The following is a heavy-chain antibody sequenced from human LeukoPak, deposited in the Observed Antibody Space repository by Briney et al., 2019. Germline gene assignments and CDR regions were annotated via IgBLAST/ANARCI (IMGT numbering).Heavy chain of an antibody. V-gene: IGHV4-59*01. D-gene: IGHD3-10*01. CDR1: GGSLSSFY. Sequence: SETLSLTCTVSGGSLSSFYWSWIRQPPGKGLEWIGYIYYSGSTNYNPSLKSRVTISVDTSKNQFSLKLSSVTAAGTAVYYCASLRDTMVRGVFDYWGQGTLVTVSS. CDR2: IYYSGST. J-gene: IGHJ4*02. CDR3: ASLRDTMVRGVFDY.